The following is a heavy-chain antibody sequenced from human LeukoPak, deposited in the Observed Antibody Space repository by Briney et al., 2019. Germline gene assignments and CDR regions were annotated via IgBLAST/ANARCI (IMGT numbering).Heavy chain of an antibody. CDR3: ARMAPLWRIFDY. CDR1: GGSISSYY. CDR2: IYYSGST. J-gene: IGHJ4*02. V-gene: IGHV4-59*01. Sequence: SETLPLTCTVSGGSISSYYWSWIRQPPGKGLEWIGYIYYSGSTNYNPSLKSRVTISVDTSKNQFSLKLSSVTAADTAVYYCARMAPLWRIFDYWGQGTLVTVSS. D-gene: IGHD2/OR15-2a*01.